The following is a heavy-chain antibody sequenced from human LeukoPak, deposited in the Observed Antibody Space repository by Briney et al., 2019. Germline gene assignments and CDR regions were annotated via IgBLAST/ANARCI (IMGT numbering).Heavy chain of an antibody. CDR1: GFTFSNYN. CDR3: AELGITMIGGV. Sequence: GGSLRLSCAASGFTFSNYNMNWVRQAPGKGLEWVSYISSSSRTIYYADSVKGRFTISRDNAKNSLYLQMNSLRAEDTAVYYCAELGITMIGGVWGKGTTVTTSS. CDR2: ISSSSRTI. D-gene: IGHD3-10*02. V-gene: IGHV3-48*04. J-gene: IGHJ6*04.